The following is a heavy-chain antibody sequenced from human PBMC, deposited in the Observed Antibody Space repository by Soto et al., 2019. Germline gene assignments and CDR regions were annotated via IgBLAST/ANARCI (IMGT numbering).Heavy chain of an antibody. CDR3: VRHWLWDSIPDWFDP. CDR2: VYSGGST. J-gene: IGHJ5*02. CDR1: DDSISSSSHY. D-gene: IGHD3-22*01. V-gene: IGHV4-39*01. Sequence: SETLSLTCTVSDDSISSSSHYWGWIRQPPGKGLEWIGSVYSGGSTYYSTSLKSRVTISVDTSKSRFSLNLSAVTAADTAVYYCVRHWLWDSIPDWFDPWGQGTLVTVSS.